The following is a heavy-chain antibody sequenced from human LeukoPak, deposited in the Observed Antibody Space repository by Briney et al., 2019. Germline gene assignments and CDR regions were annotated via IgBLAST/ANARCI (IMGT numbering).Heavy chain of an antibody. J-gene: IGHJ4*02. CDR3: ARSNNDGDYLGVGFDY. D-gene: IGHD3-16*01. V-gene: IGHV7-4-1*04. Sequence: GASVKVSCKASGYTFTTYAMHWVRQAPGQGLEWMGWINTNTGNPTYARGFTGRFVFSSDTSVRMAYLQISSLKAEDTAVYYCARSNNDGDYLGVGFDYWGQGTLVTVSS. CDR1: GYTFTTYA. CDR2: INTNTGNP.